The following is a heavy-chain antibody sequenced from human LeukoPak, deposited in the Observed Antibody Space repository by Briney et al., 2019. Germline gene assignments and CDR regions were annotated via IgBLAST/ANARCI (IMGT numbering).Heavy chain of an antibody. CDR2: ISGSSSYI. D-gene: IGHD3-22*01. J-gene: IGHJ5*02. CDR3: ARDPGSGYVNNWFDP. V-gene: IGHV3-21*01. Sequence: GGSLRLSCAASGFTFSSYSMNWVRQAPGKGLEWVSSISGSSSYIYYADSVKGRFTISRDNAKNSLYLQMYSLRAEDTAVYYCARDPGSGYVNNWFDPWGQGPLVTVSS. CDR1: GFTFSSYS.